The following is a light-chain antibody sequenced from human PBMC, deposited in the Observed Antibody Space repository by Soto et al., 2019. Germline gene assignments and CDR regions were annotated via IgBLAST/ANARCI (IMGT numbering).Light chain of an antibody. CDR2: GAS. CDR1: PSVSSN. V-gene: IGKV3-15*01. CDR3: QQDTNWPPMA. J-gene: IGKJ1*01. Sequence: EIVMTPSPATLSVSPGERATLSCRASPSVSSNLAWYQQKPGQAPRLLIYGASTRATGIPARFSGSGSGTEFTLTISSLQSEDFAFYYCQQDTNWPPMAFGQGTKVEIK.